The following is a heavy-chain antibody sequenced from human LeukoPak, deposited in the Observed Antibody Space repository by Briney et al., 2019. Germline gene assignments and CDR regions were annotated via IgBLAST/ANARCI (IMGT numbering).Heavy chain of an antibody. J-gene: IGHJ4*02. V-gene: IGHV3-30*18. CDR3: AKGYKKVGATGIDY. D-gene: IGHD1-26*01. CDR1: GFTFSNYG. CDR2: TSYDGTKK. Sequence: GGSLRLSCAASGFTFSNYGMRWVRRAPGKGLEWVAVTSYDGTKKSYADSVKGRFTISRDNSKNTVYLQMNSLRAEDTAIYYCAKGYKKVGATGIDYWGQGTLVTVSS.